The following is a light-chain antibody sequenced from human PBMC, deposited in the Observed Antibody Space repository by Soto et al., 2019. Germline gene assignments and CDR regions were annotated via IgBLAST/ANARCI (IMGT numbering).Light chain of an antibody. CDR2: DAS. J-gene: IGKJ3*01. V-gene: IGKV3-11*01. CDR1: QNVSTY. Sequence: EIVLTQSPATLSLSPGERATLSCRARQNVSTYLAWYQQKPGQAPRLLIYDASNRATSIPARFSGSGSGTDFTLTISSLEPEDFAVYYCQQRTNWLTFGPGTKVDIK. CDR3: QQRTNWLT.